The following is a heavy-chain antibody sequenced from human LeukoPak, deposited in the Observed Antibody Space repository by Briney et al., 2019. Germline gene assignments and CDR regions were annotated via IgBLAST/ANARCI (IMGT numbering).Heavy chain of an antibody. J-gene: IGHJ4*02. Sequence: SETLSLTCTVSGGSISSNGYYWAWFRQPPGKGLEWIGSIYYSGGTYYNPSLKSRVTISIDTSKNQFSLKLSSVTAADTAVYYCASSYGSGSYLGQIVRYWGQGTLVTVSS. CDR1: GGSISSNGYY. CDR2: IYYSGGT. D-gene: IGHD3-10*01. CDR3: ASSYGSGSYLGQIVRY. V-gene: IGHV4-39*07.